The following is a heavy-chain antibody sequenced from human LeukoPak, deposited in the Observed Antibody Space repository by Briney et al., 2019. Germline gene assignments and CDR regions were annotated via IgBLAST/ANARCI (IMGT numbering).Heavy chain of an antibody. CDR2: ISYSGST. V-gene: IGHV4-59*01. Sequence: RASETLSLTCTVSGGSISNYYWSWIRQPPGKGLEWIACISYSGSTKYNPSLKSRVTISVDTSKNQLSLKLSSVTAADTAVYYCAREPGFDSSGYLNWFDPWGQGTLVTVSS. D-gene: IGHD3-22*01. CDR1: GGSISNYY. CDR3: AREPGFDSSGYLNWFDP. J-gene: IGHJ5*02.